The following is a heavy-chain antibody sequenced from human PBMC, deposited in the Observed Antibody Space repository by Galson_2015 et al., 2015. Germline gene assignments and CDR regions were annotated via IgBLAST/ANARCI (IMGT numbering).Heavy chain of an antibody. V-gene: IGHV3-21*06. D-gene: IGHD5-12*01. Sequence: SMRLSCAASGFTFNTYSMNWVRQAAGKGLEWVSSISSGNSYIYYADSVKGRFTISRDDAENSLYLQMNSLRAEDTAVYYCMRDSGYDWVGHYYYYYGMDVWGQGTTVTVSS. J-gene: IGHJ6*02. CDR2: ISSGNSYI. CDR1: GFTFNTYS. CDR3: MRDSGYDWVGHYYYYYGMDV.